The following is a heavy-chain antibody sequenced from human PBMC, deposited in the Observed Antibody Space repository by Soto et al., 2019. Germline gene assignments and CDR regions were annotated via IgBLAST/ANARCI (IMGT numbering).Heavy chain of an antibody. V-gene: IGHV4-30-2*01. D-gene: IGHD3-3*01. Sequence: QLQLQESGSGLVKPSQTLSLTCAVSGVSISSDGYSWSWIRQPPGKGLEWIGFIYQSGSTYYNPSLKSRGTMSVDRFKNQFSLKLTSVTAADTAVYYCARAYYDFWTSYHYGMDVWGQGTTVTVSS. CDR2: IYQSGST. CDR3: ARAYYDFWTSYHYGMDV. CDR1: GVSISSDGYS. J-gene: IGHJ6*02.